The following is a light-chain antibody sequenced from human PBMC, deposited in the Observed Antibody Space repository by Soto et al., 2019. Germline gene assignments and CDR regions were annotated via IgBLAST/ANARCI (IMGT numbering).Light chain of an antibody. J-gene: IGLJ1*01. CDR3: CSYAGSYTYV. Sequence: QAVVTPPRPVSGSPGQSVTISCTGTSSDVGGYNYVSWYQQHPGKAPKLMIYDVSKRPSGVPDRFSGSKSGNTASLTISGLQAEDEADYYCCSYAGSYTYVFGTGTKLTVL. CDR2: DVS. CDR1: SSDVGGYNY. V-gene: IGLV2-11*01.